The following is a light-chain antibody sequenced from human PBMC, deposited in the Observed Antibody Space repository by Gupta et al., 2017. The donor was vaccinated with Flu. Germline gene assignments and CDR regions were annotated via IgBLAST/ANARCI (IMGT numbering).Light chain of an antibody. J-gene: IGLJ2*01. CDR3: SALAGSSVL. Sequence: GTSSDVGSYDYVSWYQQLPGNAPRLMIYEVNKRPSGVPDRFSGSKSGNTASLTVSGLQAEDEAYYYCSALAGSSVLFGGETHLIVL. V-gene: IGLV2-8*01. CDR2: EVN. CDR1: SSDVGSYDY.